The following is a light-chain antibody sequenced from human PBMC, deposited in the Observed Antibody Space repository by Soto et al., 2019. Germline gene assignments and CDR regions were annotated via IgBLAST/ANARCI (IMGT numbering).Light chain of an antibody. J-gene: IGKJ5*01. CDR3: QQSYNSPPIT. CDR2: AAS. Sequence: DIQMTQSPSSLSASVGDRVPITCRAGQNIFSSLNWYQQKPGKAPKLLIYAASSLQSGVPSRFSGSGSGTDFTLTITSLQPEDFATYYCQQSYNSPPITFGQGTRLEI. CDR1: QNIFSS. V-gene: IGKV1-39*01.